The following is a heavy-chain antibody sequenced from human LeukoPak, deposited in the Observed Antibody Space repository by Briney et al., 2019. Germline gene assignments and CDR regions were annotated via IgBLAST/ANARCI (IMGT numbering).Heavy chain of an antibody. CDR2: IFPGGST. Sequence: PSETLSPTCTVSGGTISSYYWNWIRQPAGKGQEWIGRIFPGGSTYYNPSLKSRVTMSVDTSKNHFSLKLSSVTAADTAVYYCVRARRDSDGWYFLDYWGQGTLVTVSS. V-gene: IGHV4-4*07. CDR1: GGTISSYY. D-gene: IGHD6-19*01. CDR3: VRARRDSDGWYFLDY. J-gene: IGHJ4*02.